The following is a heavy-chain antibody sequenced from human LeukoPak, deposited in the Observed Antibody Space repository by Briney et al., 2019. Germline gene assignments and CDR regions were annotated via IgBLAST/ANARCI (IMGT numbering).Heavy chain of an antibody. Sequence: ASVKVSCKASGGTFSSYAISWVRQAPGQGLEWMGGIIPIFGTANYAQKFQGRVTITADKSTSTAYMELSSLRSEDTAVYYCARDPYYYYGSGSYGPWGQGTLVTVSS. D-gene: IGHD3-10*01. CDR2: IIPIFGTA. V-gene: IGHV1-69*06. CDR3: ARDPYYYYGSGSYGP. J-gene: IGHJ5*02. CDR1: GGTFSSYA.